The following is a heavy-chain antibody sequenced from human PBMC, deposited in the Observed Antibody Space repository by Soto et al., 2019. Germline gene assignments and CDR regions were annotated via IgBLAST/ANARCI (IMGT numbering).Heavy chain of an antibody. J-gene: IGHJ6*02. CDR1: GYTFTRYS. D-gene: IGHD5-12*01. CDR3: VRSFSPTRVDRLMAYYCYGVDV. CDR2: INSANGNT. Sequence: ASVKVSCKTSGYTFTRYSLQWVRQAPGQGLEWMGWINSANGNTKYSQSFQGRVSIIRDTSASTAYMELSSLRSEDTAMYYCVRSFSPTRVDRLMAYYCYGVDVWGQGTTVTVSS. V-gene: IGHV1-3*01.